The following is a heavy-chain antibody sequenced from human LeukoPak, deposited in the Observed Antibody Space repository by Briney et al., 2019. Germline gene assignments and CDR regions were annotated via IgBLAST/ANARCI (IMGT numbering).Heavy chain of an antibody. J-gene: IGHJ4*02. V-gene: IGHV3-64*01. CDR2: ISSNGGST. D-gene: IGHD3-22*01. CDR3: ARGGQSKYDSSGYLNYFDY. Sequence: GGSLRLSCAASGFTFSSYVMYWVRQAPGKGLEYVSSISSNGGSTCYANSVKGRFTISRDNSKNTLYLQMGSLRAEDMVVYYCARGGQSKYDSSGYLNYFDYWGQGTLVTVSS. CDR1: GFTFSSYV.